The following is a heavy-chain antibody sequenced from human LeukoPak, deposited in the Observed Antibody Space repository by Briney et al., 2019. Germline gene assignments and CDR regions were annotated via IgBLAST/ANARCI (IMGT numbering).Heavy chain of an antibody. V-gene: IGHV1-18*04. CDR1: GYTFRGNY. CDR2: ISAYNGNT. CDR3: AGGEIAAAGKLDY. J-gene: IGHJ4*02. Sequence: ASVKISCKASGYTFRGNYIHWLRQAPGQGLEWMGWISAYNGNTNYAQKLQGRVTMTTDTSTSTAYMELRSLRSDDTAVYYCAGGEIAAAGKLDYWGQGTLVTVSS. D-gene: IGHD6-13*01.